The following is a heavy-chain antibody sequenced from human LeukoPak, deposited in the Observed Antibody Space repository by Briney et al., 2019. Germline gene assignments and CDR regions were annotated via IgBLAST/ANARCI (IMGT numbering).Heavy chain of an antibody. CDR2: IYYSGST. Sequence: PSETLSLTCTVSGGSISGHYWNWIRQPPGKGLECFGYIYYSGSTSYNPSLKSRVTISVDTSKNQFSLKLTSVTAADTAVYYCARLAPYPGVWASDYWGQGTLVTVSS. V-gene: IGHV4-59*08. J-gene: IGHJ4*02. CDR3: ARLAPYPGVWASDY. CDR1: GGSISGHY. D-gene: IGHD1-26*01.